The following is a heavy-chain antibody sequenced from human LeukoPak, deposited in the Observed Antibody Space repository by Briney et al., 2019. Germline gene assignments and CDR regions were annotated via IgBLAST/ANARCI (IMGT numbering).Heavy chain of an antibody. CDR2: IYSTGST. D-gene: IGHD6-13*01. J-gene: IGHJ4*02. Sequence: PSETLSLTCTVSGGSISSYYWSWIRQPAGKGLEWIGRIYSTGSTNYNPSLKSRVTMSVDTSKNQFPLRLRSVTAADTAVYYCARQIASAGTAGFDFWDQGALVTVSS. CDR1: GGSISSYY. V-gene: IGHV4-4*07. CDR3: ARQIASAGTAGFDF.